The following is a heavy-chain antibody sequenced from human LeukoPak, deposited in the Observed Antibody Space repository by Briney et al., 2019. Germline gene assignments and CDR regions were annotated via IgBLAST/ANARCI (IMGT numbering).Heavy chain of an antibody. CDR1: GFTFSLYW. CDR2: IKQDGTET. Sequence: PGGSLRLSCAASGFTFSLYWMSWVRQAPGKGLEWVANIKQDGTETSYMDSVRGRFTISRDNAKNSLYLQMNSLRAEDTAVYYCARNPRRFLEWLSYYMDVWGTGTTVTVSS. J-gene: IGHJ6*03. V-gene: IGHV3-7*01. D-gene: IGHD3-3*01. CDR3: ARNPRRFLEWLSYYMDV.